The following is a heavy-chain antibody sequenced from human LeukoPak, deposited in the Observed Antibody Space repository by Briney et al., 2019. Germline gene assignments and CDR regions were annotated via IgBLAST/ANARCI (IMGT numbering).Heavy chain of an antibody. CDR1: GFTFSSYG. CDR3: AKAGAPYCSGGSCYYFDY. CDR2: ISGSGGST. J-gene: IGHJ4*02. V-gene: IGHV3-23*01. Sequence: GGSLRLSCAASGFTFSSYGMSWVRQAPGKGLEWVSAISGSGGSTYCADSVKGRFTISRDNSKNTLYLQMNSLRAEDTAVYYCAKAGAPYCSGGSCYYFDYWGQGTLVTVSS. D-gene: IGHD2-15*01.